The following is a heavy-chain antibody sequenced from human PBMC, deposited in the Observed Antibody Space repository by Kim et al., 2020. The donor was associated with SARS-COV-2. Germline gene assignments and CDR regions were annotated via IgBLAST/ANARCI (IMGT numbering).Heavy chain of an antibody. CDR3: ARAPRIAAAGIGCFDL. Sequence: HKSRVTLSVDTSKNQYTLKLSSMTAADTAVYYCARAPRIAAAGIGCFDLWGRGTLVTVSS. J-gene: IGHJ2*01. D-gene: IGHD6-13*01. V-gene: IGHV4-59*01.